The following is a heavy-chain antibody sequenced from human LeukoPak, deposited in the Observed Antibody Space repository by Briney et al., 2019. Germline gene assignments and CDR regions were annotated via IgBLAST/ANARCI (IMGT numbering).Heavy chain of an antibody. CDR2: IKPDGSEK. D-gene: IGHD1-26*01. V-gene: IGHV3-7*01. J-gene: IGHJ4*02. CDR3: ARGGSHGY. Sequence: GGSLRLSCATSGLTFSSYWMSWVRQAPGEGLEWVANIKPDGSEKNYVDSVKGRFTISRDNAKNSLYLQMNSLRAEDTAVYYCARGGSHGYWGQGTLVTVSS. CDR1: GLTFSSYW.